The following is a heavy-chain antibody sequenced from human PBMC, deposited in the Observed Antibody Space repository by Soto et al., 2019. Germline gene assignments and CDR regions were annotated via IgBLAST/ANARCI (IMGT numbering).Heavy chain of an antibody. V-gene: IGHV2-5*01. CDR2: IYGNDDK. CDR3: AHRSTTLSGDY. J-gene: IGHJ4*02. CDR1: GFSLTTSEVV. Sequence: QITLKESGPTLVKPTQTLTLTCTFSGFSLTTSEVVVGWIRQPPGKAPEWLTFIYGNDDKRYSPSLRSRLTITRDTSKAQVVLSMTNMDPVDTATYYCAHRSTTLSGDYWGPGTLVTVSS. D-gene: IGHD1-1*01.